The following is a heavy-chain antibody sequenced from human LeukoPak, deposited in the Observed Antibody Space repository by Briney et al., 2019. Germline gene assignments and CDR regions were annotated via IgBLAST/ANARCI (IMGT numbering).Heavy chain of an antibody. CDR3: ARVPAVAGTYGMDV. Sequence: PSGTLSLTCAVSGGSISSSNWWSWVRQPPGKGLEWIGEIYHSGSTNYNPSLKSRVTISVDKSKDQFSLKLSSVTAADTAVYYCARVPAVAGTYGMDVWGKGTTVTVSS. CDR1: GGSISSSNW. CDR2: IYHSGST. V-gene: IGHV4-4*02. D-gene: IGHD6-19*01. J-gene: IGHJ6*04.